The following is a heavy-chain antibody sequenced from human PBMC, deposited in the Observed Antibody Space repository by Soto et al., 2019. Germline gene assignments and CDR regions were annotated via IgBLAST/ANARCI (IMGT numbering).Heavy chain of an antibody. Sequence: GGSLRLSCAASGFTLRSYWMHWVRQAPGKGLVWVSRINSDGSSTSYADSVKGRFTISRDNAKNTLYLQMNSLRAEDTAVYYCVRRVTDYGMDVWGQGTTVTVSS. J-gene: IGHJ6*02. V-gene: IGHV3-74*01. D-gene: IGHD2-21*02. CDR2: INSDGSST. CDR3: VRRVTDYGMDV. CDR1: GFTLRSYW.